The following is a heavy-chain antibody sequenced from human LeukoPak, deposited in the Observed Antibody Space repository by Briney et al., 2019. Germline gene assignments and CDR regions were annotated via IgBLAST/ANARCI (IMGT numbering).Heavy chain of an antibody. J-gene: IGHJ4*02. Sequence: SETLSLTCTVSGGSISSYYWTWIRQPAGKGLEWIGRIYTSGTTNYNPSLKSRVIMSVDTSKNQFSLKLSSVTAADTAVYYCARGPPYYYGSGSSNRFDYWGQGTLVTVSS. CDR3: ARGPPYYYGSGSSNRFDY. D-gene: IGHD3-10*01. V-gene: IGHV4-4*07. CDR1: GGSISSYY. CDR2: IYTSGTT.